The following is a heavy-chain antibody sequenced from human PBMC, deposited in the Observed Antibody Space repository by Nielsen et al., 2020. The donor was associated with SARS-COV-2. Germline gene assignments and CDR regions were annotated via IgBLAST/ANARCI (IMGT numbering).Heavy chain of an antibody. CDR1: GGSISSSSYY. Sequence: SETLSLTCTVSGGSISSSSYYWGWIRQPPGKGLEWIGSIYYSGSTYYNPSLKSRVTISVDTSKNQFSLKLSSVTAADTAVYYCARSAYGSGSYYPALDYWGQGTLVTVSS. D-gene: IGHD3-10*01. CDR2: IYYSGST. CDR3: ARSAYGSGSYYPALDY. V-gene: IGHV4-39*07. J-gene: IGHJ4*02.